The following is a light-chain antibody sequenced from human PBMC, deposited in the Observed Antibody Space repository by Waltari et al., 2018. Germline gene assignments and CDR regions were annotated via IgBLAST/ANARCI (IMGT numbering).Light chain of an antibody. V-gene: IGKV3-20*01. CDR2: EAS. CDR3: QKYGTLPAT. J-gene: IGKJ1*01. Sequence: SCRARQSISVYLAWDQQKVGQPPRLLIYEASSRATGIPDRFSGSGSGTDFSLTISRLEPEDFAVYYCQKYGTLPATCGQGTKVEIK. CDR1: QSISVY.